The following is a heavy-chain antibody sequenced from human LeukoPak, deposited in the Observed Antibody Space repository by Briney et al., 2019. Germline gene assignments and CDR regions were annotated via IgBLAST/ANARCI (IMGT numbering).Heavy chain of an antibody. CDR3: ARDSGHYDFWSGYYTGPFDY. J-gene: IGHJ4*02. CDR2: IYTSGST. D-gene: IGHD3-3*01. Sequence: PSETLSLTCTVSGGSISSGSYYWSWIRQPAGKGLEWIGRIYTSGSTNYNPFLKSRVTISVDTSKNQFSLKLSSVTAADTAVYYCARDSGHYDFWSGYYTGPFDYWGQGTLVTVSS. CDR1: GGSISSGSYY. V-gene: IGHV4-61*02.